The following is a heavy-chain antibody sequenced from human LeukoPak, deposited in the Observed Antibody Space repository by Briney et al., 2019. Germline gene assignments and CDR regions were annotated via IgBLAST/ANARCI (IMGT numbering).Heavy chain of an antibody. D-gene: IGHD4-17*01. CDR2: INPNSGGT. CDR3: ARVPHYGDYESD. Sequence: ASVTVSCKASGYTFTGYYMHWVRQAPGQGLEWMGWINPNSGGTNYAQKFQGRVTMTRDTSISTAYMELSRLRSDDTAVYYCARVPHYGDYESDGGQGTLVTVSS. J-gene: IGHJ4*02. CDR1: GYTFTGYY. V-gene: IGHV1-2*02.